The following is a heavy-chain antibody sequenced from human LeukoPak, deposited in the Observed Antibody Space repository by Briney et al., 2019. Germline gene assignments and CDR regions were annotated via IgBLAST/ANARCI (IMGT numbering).Heavy chain of an antibody. D-gene: IGHD6-13*01. Sequence: GASVKVSCKASGYTFTGYYMHWVRQAPGQGLEWMGWINPNSGGTNYAQKFQGWVTMTRDTSISTAYMELSRLRSDDTAVYYCARVGPRIAAEGAFDIWGQGTMVTVSS. CDR1: GYTFTGYY. CDR3: ARVGPRIAAEGAFDI. J-gene: IGHJ3*02. V-gene: IGHV1-2*04. CDR2: INPNSGGT.